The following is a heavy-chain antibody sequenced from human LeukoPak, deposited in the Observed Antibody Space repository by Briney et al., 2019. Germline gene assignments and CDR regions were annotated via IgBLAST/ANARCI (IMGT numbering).Heavy chain of an antibody. Sequence: GSLRLSCAASGFTVSSNYMSWVRQPPGKGLEWIGEINHSGSTNYNPSLKSRVTISVDTSKNQLSLKLSSVTAADTAVYYCARGYQLLWGGWFDPWGQGTLVTVSS. J-gene: IGHJ5*02. CDR1: GFTVSSNY. CDR2: INHSGST. D-gene: IGHD2-2*01. CDR3: ARGYQLLWGGWFDP. V-gene: IGHV4-34*01.